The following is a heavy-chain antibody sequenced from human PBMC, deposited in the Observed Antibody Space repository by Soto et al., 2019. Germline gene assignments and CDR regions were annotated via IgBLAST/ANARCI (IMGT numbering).Heavy chain of an antibody. CDR3: ARHRRGSGWQNFDY. V-gene: IGHV5-51*01. D-gene: IGHD6-19*01. J-gene: IGHJ4*02. CDR2: IYPGDSDT. Sequence: PXEXLKISCKCSGYXFTSYLAVWVRHMPGRGLELMGSIYPGDSDTRYSPSFQGQVTISADKSISTAYLQWSSLKSADTAMYYCARHRRGSGWQNFDYWGQGTLGTVSS. CDR1: GYXFTSYL.